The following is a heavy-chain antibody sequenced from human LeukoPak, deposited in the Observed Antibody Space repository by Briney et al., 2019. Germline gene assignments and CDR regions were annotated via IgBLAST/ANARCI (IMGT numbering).Heavy chain of an antibody. J-gene: IGHJ4*02. CDR1: GGSFSGYY. V-gene: IGHV4-34*01. CDR2: INHSGSS. D-gene: IGHD5-18*01. Sequence: SETLSLTCAVYGGSFSGYYWSWIRQPPGKGLEWIGEINHSGSSKYIPSLKSRVTISVDTSKNQFSLKLSSVTAVDTAVYYCARTDSYGYVHDYWGQGTLVTVSS. CDR3: ARTDSYGYVHDY.